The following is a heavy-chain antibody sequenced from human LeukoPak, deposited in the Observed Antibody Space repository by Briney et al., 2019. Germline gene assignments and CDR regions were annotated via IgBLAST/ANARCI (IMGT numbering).Heavy chain of an antibody. V-gene: IGHV1-69*13. CDR2: IIPIFGTA. CDR1: GGTFSSYA. CDR3: ASYDYDSSGTFDY. Sequence: GASVKVSCKASGGTFSSYAISWVRQAPGQGLEWMGGIIPIFGTANYAQKFQGRVTITADESTSTAYMELSSLRSEDTAVYYCASYDYDSSGTFDYWGQGTLVTVSP. D-gene: IGHD3-22*01. J-gene: IGHJ4*02.